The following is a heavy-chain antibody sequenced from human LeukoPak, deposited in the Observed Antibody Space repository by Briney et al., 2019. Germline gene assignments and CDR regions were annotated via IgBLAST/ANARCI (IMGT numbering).Heavy chain of an antibody. Sequence: SETLSLTCTVSGGSISSYYWSWIRQPPGKGLEWIGYIYYSGSTSYNPSLKSRVTISVDTSKNQFSLKLSSVTAADTAVYYCARLSTWFGELFPFDYWGQGTLVTVSS. J-gene: IGHJ4*02. CDR1: GGSISSYY. CDR2: IYYSGST. CDR3: ARLSTWFGELFPFDY. V-gene: IGHV4-59*08. D-gene: IGHD3-10*01.